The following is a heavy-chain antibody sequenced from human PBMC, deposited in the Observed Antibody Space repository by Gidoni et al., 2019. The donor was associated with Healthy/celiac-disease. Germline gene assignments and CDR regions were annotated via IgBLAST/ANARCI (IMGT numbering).Heavy chain of an antibody. CDR1: GFTFSSYG. CDR3: AKDTAIAVAGTVDY. Sequence: QVQLVESGGGVVQPGRSLRLSCAASGFTFSSYGMNWVRQAPGKGLEWVAVISYDGSNKYYADSVKGRFTISRDNSKNTLYLQMNSLRAEDTAVYYCAKDTAIAVAGTVDYWGQGTLVTVSS. D-gene: IGHD6-19*01. V-gene: IGHV3-30*18. CDR2: ISYDGSNK. J-gene: IGHJ4*02.